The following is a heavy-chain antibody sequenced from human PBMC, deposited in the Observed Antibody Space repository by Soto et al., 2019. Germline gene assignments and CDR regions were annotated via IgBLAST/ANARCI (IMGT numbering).Heavy chain of an antibody. Sequence: QVQLVQSGAEVKKPGASVKVSCKASGYTFTSYGLSWVRQAPGQGLEWMGWISTYNGKTTYAQKLQGRVTMTTDTSTSTVYMELRSLRSDDTAVYYCARDRDSSGSLSGHWGQGTLVTVSS. J-gene: IGHJ4*02. CDR2: ISTYNGKT. CDR3: ARDRDSSGSLSGH. CDR1: GYTFTSYG. D-gene: IGHD3-22*01. V-gene: IGHV1-18*01.